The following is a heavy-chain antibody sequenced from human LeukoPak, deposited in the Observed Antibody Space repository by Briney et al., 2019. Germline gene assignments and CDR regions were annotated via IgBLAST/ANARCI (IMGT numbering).Heavy chain of an antibody. D-gene: IGHD3-22*01. CDR2: IYYSGDT. J-gene: IGHJ4*02. Sequence: SETLSLTCTVSGGSISSSNYYWGWIRQPPGRGLEWIGSIYYSGDTYYNPSLKSRVTISVDTSKNQFSLKLSSVTAADTAVYYCARFSSGYGYWGQGTLVTVSS. V-gene: IGHV4-39*07. CDR1: GGSISSSNYY. CDR3: ARFSSGYGY.